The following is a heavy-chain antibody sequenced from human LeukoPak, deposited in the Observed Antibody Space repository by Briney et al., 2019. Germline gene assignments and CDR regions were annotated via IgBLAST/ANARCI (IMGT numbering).Heavy chain of an antibody. CDR3: AKDLGRFGVGVSLDF. J-gene: IGHJ4*02. CDR1: GFTFSSYA. D-gene: IGHD3-3*01. V-gene: IGHV3-23*01. Sequence: QPGGSLRLSCAASGFTFSSYAMSWVRQAPGKGLEWGSGISARGDSTYYADSVKGRFTISREWSRNTLYLQMNSLRVEDSAVYYCAKDLGRFGVGVSLDFWGLGTLVTVAS. CDR2: ISARGDST.